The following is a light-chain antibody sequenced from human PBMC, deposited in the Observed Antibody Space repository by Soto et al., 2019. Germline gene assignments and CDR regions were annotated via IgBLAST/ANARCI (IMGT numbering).Light chain of an antibody. CDR2: GAS. CDR1: QSVNNN. CDR3: QQYDNWPLT. J-gene: IGKJ1*01. Sequence: EIVMTQSPATLSVSPGERASLSCGASQSVNNNLAWYQQKPGQAPRLLIYGASTRATGIPARFSGSGSGTEFTLTISSLQSEDFAVYYCQQYDNWPLTFGQGTKVEV. V-gene: IGKV3-15*01.